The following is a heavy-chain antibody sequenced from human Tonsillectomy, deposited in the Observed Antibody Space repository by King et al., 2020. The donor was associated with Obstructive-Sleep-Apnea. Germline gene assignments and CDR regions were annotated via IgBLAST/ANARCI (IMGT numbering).Heavy chain of an antibody. D-gene: IGHD3-10*01. CDR3: ARGQSTMVRGPPGYYYYYGMDV. Sequence: VQLVESGAEVKKPGASVKVSCKASGYTFTSYDINWVRQATGQGLEWMGWMNPNSGNTGYAQKFQGRVTMTRNTSISTAYMELSSLRSEDTAVYYCARGQSTMVRGPPGYYYYYGMDVWGQGTTVTVSS. V-gene: IGHV1-8*01. CDR1: GYTFTSYD. CDR2: MNPNSGNT. J-gene: IGHJ6*02.